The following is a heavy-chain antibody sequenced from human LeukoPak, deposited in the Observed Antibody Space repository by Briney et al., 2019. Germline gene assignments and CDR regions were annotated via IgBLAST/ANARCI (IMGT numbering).Heavy chain of an antibody. CDR2: INHSGST. CDR1: GGSFSGYY. V-gene: IGHV4-34*01. J-gene: IGHJ5*02. Sequence: SETLSLTCAVYGGSFSGYYWSWIRQPPGKGLEWIGEINHSGSTNYNPSLKSRVTISVDTSKNQFSLKLSSVTAADTAVYYCARHGYDILTGYNWFDPWGQGTLVTVSS. CDR3: ARHGYDILTGYNWFDP. D-gene: IGHD3-9*01.